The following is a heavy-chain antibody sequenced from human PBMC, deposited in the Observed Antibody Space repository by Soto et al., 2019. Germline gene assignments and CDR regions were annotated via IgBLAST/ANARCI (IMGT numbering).Heavy chain of an antibody. CDR2: IKKDESKK. CDR3: ARDVSPGSSSWYFDAFDL. J-gene: IGHJ3*01. CDR1: GFTFSSYW. D-gene: IGHD6-13*01. V-gene: IGHV3-7*05. Sequence: EERLVESGGGLVQPGGSLRLSCAASGFTFSSYWMTWVRQAPGKGLEWVANIKKDESKKSYLDSVRGRFTISRDNAKNSLYLQMDSLTAEDTAQYYCARDVSPGSSSWYFDAFDLWGQGTMVTVSS.